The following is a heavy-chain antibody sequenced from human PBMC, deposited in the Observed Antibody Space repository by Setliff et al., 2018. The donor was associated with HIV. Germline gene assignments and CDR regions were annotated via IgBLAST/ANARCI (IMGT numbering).Heavy chain of an antibody. V-gene: IGHV1-2*02. Sequence: ASVKVSCKTSGYSFTGHFLHWVRQAPGHGLEWMGWLDPNSTDTNYALKFQGRVTFTTDTSVSTSYMELERLSADGTAIYYCVKADVLLCDVWGQGTLVTVSS. CDR1: GYSFTGHF. CDR3: VKADVLLCDV. D-gene: IGHD3-16*01. J-gene: IGHJ4*02. CDR2: LDPNSTDT.